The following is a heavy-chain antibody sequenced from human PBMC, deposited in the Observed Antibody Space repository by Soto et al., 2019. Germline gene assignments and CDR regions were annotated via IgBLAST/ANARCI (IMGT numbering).Heavy chain of an antibody. V-gene: IGHV1-69*06. CDR1: GVTLSNYG. Sequence: SVKVSCKAFGVTLSNYGISWVRQAPGQGLEYMGGIIPIFGTAKYAQKFQDRVTITADNPSTTTYMELSSLRSDDTAVYYCARSLSPTDLNYSDSRDYYNWFDPWGQGTLVTVSS. CDR3: ARSLSPTDLNYSDSRDYYNWFDP. D-gene: IGHD3-22*01. CDR2: IIPIFGTA. J-gene: IGHJ5*02.